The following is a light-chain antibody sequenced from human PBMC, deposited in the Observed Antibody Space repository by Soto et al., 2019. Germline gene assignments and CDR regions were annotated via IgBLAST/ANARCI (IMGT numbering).Light chain of an antibody. CDR3: RSYAGSSTFAV. CDR2: EVS. J-gene: IGLJ3*02. V-gene: IGLV2-23*02. CDR1: SSDVGSYNL. Sequence: QSALTQPASVSGSPGQSITISCTGTSSDVGSYNLVSWYHQHPGKAPKLMIYEVSKRPSGVSNRFSGSKSGNTASLTISGLQAEDEADYYCRSYAGSSTFAVFGGGTKLTVL.